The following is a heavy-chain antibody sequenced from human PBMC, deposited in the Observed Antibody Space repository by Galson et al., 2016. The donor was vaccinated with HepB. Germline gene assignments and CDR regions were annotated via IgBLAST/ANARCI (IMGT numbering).Heavy chain of an antibody. Sequence: SVKVSCKASGYTLTSYYMHWVRQAPGQGLEWMGVISPNGGTTTYAQRFQGRITITRDRSTSTVYMEMSSLRSEDTALYYCARAPLWGLARFDLWGQGTLVTVST. CDR1: GYTLTSYY. D-gene: IGHD2-21*02. V-gene: IGHV1-46*01. CDR3: ARAPLWGLARFDL. J-gene: IGHJ5*02. CDR2: ISPNGGTT.